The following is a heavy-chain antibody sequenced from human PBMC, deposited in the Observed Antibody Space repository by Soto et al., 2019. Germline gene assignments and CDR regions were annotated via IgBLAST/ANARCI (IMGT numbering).Heavy chain of an antibody. CDR3: ARVGMVGTVLGSWFDA. CDR1: GASISGFY. Sequence: PSETLSLTCTVSGASISGFYWSWIRQPAGKGLEWIGRIYTSGITNYNPSLKSRVTLSVDTSKNQFSLKLRSVTAADTAVYYCARVGMVGTVLGSWFDAWGQGTLVTVSS. CDR2: IYTSGIT. J-gene: IGHJ5*02. D-gene: IGHD6-19*01. V-gene: IGHV4-4*07.